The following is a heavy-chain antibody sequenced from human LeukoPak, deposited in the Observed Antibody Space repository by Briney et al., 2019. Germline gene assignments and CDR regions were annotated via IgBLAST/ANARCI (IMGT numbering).Heavy chain of an antibody. J-gene: IGHJ5*01. CDR2: IDSSGDVI. D-gene: IGHD3-22*01. CDR1: GFIFSDYY. V-gene: IGHV3-11*01. Sequence: GGSLRLSCAASGFIFSDYYMTWIRQAPGKGLEWLSYIDSSGDVIYYSDSVKGRFTISRDNAKNSLYLQMNSLRAEDTAVYYCAKGTHSSSWHWYDSWGRGTLVTVSS. CDR3: AKGTHSSSWHWYDS.